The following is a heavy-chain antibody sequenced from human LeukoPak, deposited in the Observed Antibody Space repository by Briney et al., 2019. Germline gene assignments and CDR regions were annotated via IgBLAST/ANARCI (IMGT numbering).Heavy chain of an antibody. D-gene: IGHD3-22*01. CDR3: AKDLREGYYDSSGTFDY. V-gene: IGHV3-30*02. CDR2: IRYDGSNK. CDR1: GFTFSSYG. Sequence: QPGGSPRLSCAASGFTFSSYGIHWVRQAPGKGLEWVAFIRYDGSNKYYAESVKGRLTISRDNSKNTLYLQMNSLRAEDTAVYYCAKDLREGYYDSSGTFDYWGQGTLVTVSS. J-gene: IGHJ4*02.